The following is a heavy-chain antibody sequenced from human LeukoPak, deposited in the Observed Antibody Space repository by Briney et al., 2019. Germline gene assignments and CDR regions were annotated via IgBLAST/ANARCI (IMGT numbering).Heavy chain of an antibody. CDR2: ISSISSFI. Sequence: GGSLRLSCAASGFTFSSYSMNWVRQAPGKGLEWVSSISSISSFINYADSVKGRFTISRDNDKNSLYLENNSLRAEAAAVYYCARDMRAAYGSGSYSYYFGYWGQGTLVTVSS. CDR1: GFTFSSYS. D-gene: IGHD3-10*01. J-gene: IGHJ4*02. CDR3: ARDMRAAYGSGSYSYYFGY. V-gene: IGHV3-21*01.